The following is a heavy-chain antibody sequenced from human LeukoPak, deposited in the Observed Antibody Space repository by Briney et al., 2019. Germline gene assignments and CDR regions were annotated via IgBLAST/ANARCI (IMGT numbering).Heavy chain of an antibody. D-gene: IGHD3-10*01. J-gene: IGHJ3*02. CDR1: GFTFSSYW. Sequence: PGGSLRLSCAASGFTFSSYWMNWVRQAPGKGLEWGSYISSSGNTIYDADSVKGRFTISRDNAKNSLYLQMNSLRAEDTAVYYCARDEIRSGAFDIWGRGTMVTVSS. CDR2: ISSSGNTI. V-gene: IGHV3-48*03. CDR3: ARDEIRSGAFDI.